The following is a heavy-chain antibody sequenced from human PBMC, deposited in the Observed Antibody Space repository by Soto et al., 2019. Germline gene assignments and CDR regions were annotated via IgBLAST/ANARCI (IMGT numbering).Heavy chain of an antibody. Sequence: GGSLRLSCAASGFTFSSYAMHLVRQALVKGLEDVSAIRSNGGSTYYANSVKGRFTNSRDNSKNTLYLQMGSLRAEDMAVYYCARGGGYYFDYWGQGTLVTVSS. CDR1: GFTFSSYA. D-gene: IGHD3-22*01. CDR3: ARGGGYYFDY. V-gene: IGHV3-64*01. CDR2: IRSNGGST. J-gene: IGHJ4*02.